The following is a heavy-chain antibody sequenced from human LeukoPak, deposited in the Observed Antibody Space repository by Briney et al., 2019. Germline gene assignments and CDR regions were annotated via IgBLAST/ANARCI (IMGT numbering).Heavy chain of an antibody. V-gene: IGHV4-59*10. D-gene: IGHD6-13*01. CDR2: IYVSGST. CDR1: GGSFSGYY. Sequence: SETLSLTCAVYGGSFSGYYWSWIRQPAGKGPEWIGRIYVSGSTNYNPSLKSRVTMSVDTSKNQFSLKLTSVSAADTAVYYCARGTTSGSSWYLNWFDTWGQGTLVTVSS. J-gene: IGHJ5*02. CDR3: ARGTTSGSSWYLNWFDT.